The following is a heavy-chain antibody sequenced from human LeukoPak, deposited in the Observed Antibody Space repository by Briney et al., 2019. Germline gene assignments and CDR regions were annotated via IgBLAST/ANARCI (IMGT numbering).Heavy chain of an antibody. CDR2: IYYSGST. Sequence: PSETLSLTCTVSGGSISSSSYYWSWIRQPPGKGLEWIGYIYYSGSTNYNPSLKSRVTISVDTSKNQFSLKLSSVTAADTAVYYCARGGRTGDLTRSYFDYWGQGTLVTVSS. CDR1: GGSISSSSYY. J-gene: IGHJ4*02. D-gene: IGHD7-27*01. V-gene: IGHV4-61*01. CDR3: ARGGRTGDLTRSYFDY.